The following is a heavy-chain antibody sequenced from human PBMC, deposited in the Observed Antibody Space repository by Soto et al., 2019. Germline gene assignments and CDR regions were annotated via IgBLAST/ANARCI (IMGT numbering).Heavy chain of an antibody. J-gene: IGHJ5*02. V-gene: IGHV6-1*01. D-gene: IGHD5-12*01. CDR2: TYFRSKWYN. Sequence: SQTFSLTCSISLASSSSNTASCNCIRQSPSRGLEWLGRTYFRSKWYNDYAVSVKSRIIINPDTSNNQFSLQLNSVAPEDTAVYFCAKGDNLGPKTGYAFDPWAQRIMVTVSS. CDR1: LASSSSNTAS. CDR3: AKGDNLGPKTGYAFDP.